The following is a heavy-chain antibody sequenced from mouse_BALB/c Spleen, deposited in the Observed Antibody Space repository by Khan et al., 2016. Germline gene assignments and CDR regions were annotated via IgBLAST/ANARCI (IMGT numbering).Heavy chain of an antibody. Sequence: EVQLQESGPSLVKPSQALSLTCSVTGDSITSGYWNWIRKFPGIKLEYMGYITYSGSTYYNPSLKSLISITRDTSKNQYFLQLISVTTEDTATYYCATYDGSSYVRGMDYWGQGTSVTVSS. D-gene: IGHD1-1*01. J-gene: IGHJ4*01. V-gene: IGHV3-8*02. CDR1: GDSITSGY. CDR2: ITYSGST. CDR3: ATYDGSSYVRGMDY.